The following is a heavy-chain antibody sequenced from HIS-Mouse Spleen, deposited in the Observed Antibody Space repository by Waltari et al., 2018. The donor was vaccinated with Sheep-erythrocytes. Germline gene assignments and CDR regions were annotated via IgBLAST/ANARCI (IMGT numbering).Heavy chain of an antibody. J-gene: IGHJ3*02. D-gene: IGHD3-3*01. CDR3: ARGPVLRFLEWLPTDAFDI. CDR1: GYSFTSYW. V-gene: IGHV5-51*03. CDR2: IYPGDSDT. Sequence: EVQLVQSGAEVKKPGASLKISCKGSGYSFTSYWIGCVRQMPGKGLEWMGIIYPGDSDTRYSPSFQGQVTISADKSISTAYLQWSSLKASDTAMYYCARGPVLRFLEWLPTDAFDIWGQGTMVTVSA.